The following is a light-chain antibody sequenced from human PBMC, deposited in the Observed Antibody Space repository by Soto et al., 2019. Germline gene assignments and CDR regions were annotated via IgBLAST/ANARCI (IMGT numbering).Light chain of an antibody. J-gene: IGLJ1*01. CDR2: DVS. CDR3: SSFTGARLFV. V-gene: IGLV2-14*01. Sequence: QSALTQPASVSGSPGQSITISCTGTSSDVGGYNYVSWYQQHPGKAPKLMIYDVSNRPSGVSNRFSGAKSGNTASLTISGLQAEDGVGYSLSSFTGARLFVFGTGTKVTVL. CDR1: SSDVGGYNY.